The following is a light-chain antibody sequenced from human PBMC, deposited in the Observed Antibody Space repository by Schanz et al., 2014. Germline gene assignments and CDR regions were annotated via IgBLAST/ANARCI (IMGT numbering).Light chain of an antibody. J-gene: IGKJ2*01. V-gene: IGKV1-12*01. CDR1: QGISNY. CDR2: AAS. Sequence: DIQMTQSPSSLSASVGDRVTITCRASQGISNYLVWYQQKPGKAPKPLISAASSLRRGVPSRFSGSGSGTEFTLTISSLQPEDFATYYCQQADSLYTFGQGTKLEI. CDR3: QQADSLYT.